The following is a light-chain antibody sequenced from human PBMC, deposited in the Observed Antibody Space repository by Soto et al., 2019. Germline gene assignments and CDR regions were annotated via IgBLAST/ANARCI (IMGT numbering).Light chain of an antibody. CDR2: EVT. V-gene: IGLV2-8*01. CDR1: SSDVGGHNF. Sequence: QSALTQPPSASGSPGQSVTISCTGTSSDVGGHNFVSWYQQHPGKAPKFLIYEVTKRPSGVPDRFSGSKSGITASLTVSGLKADEEAYYYCSAYAGTNNPVIFGGGTKLTVL. J-gene: IGLJ2*01. CDR3: SAYAGTNNPVI.